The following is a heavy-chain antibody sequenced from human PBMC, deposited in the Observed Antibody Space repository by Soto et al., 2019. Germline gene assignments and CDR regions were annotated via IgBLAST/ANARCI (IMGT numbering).Heavy chain of an antibody. J-gene: IGHJ6*02. V-gene: IGHV3-23*01. CDR1: GFTFSSYA. CDR3: SLSDRYYGMDV. Sequence: EVQLLESGGGLVQPGGSLRLSCAASGFTFSSYAMSWVRQAPGKGLEWVSSISTSGGSTYYADSVKGRFTISRVNSNNPLYLQMTSLNADGTAVYYCSLSDRYYGMDVWGLGTTVTVSS. CDR2: ISTSGGST.